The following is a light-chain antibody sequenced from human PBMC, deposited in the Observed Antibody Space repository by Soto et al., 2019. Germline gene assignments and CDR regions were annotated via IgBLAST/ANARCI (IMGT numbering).Light chain of an antibody. CDR2: GAS. CDR3: QHYNNRPLT. CDR1: QTVSSSD. V-gene: IGKV3-15*01. J-gene: IGKJ4*01. Sequence: EIVLTQSPGTLSLSPGERATLSCRASQTVSSSDLAWYQHKPGQAPRLLIYGASTRATGIPVRFSGSGSGTEFTLTISSLQSEDFAVYYCQHYNNRPLTFGGGTKVDIK.